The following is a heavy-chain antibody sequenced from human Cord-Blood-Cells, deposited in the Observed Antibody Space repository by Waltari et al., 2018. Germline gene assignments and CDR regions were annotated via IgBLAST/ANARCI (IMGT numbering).Heavy chain of an antibody. V-gene: IGHV3-21*01. D-gene: IGHD3-16*01. J-gene: IGHJ4*02. CDR3: AREEGGDYLDY. CDR1: GFTLISYS. CDR2: IRSSSSYI. Sequence: EVRLVESGGGLVKPGGSLKLSCAASGFTLISYSMNWFRQAPGKGLEWVSSIRSSSSYIYYADSVKGRFTISRDNAKNSLYLQMNSLRAEDTAVYYCAREEGGDYLDYWGQGTLVTVSS.